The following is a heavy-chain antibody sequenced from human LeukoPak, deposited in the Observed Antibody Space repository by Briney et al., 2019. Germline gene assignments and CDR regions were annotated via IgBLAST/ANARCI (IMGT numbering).Heavy chain of an antibody. CDR3: ARAADSYGGGFDY. Sequence: PSETLSLTCAVSGGSISSSNWWSWVRQPPGKGLEWIGEIYHSGSTNYNPSLKSRVTISVDKSKNQFSLKLSSVTAADTAVYYCARAADSYGGGFDYWGQGTLVTVSS. CDR2: IYHSGST. V-gene: IGHV4-4*02. CDR1: GGSISSSNW. D-gene: IGHD5-18*01. J-gene: IGHJ4*02.